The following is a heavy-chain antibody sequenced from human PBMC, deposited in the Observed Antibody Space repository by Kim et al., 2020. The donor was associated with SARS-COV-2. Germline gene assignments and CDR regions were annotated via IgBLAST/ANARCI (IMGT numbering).Heavy chain of an antibody. D-gene: IGHD3-3*01. V-gene: IGHV4-59*01. J-gene: IGHJ6*03. CDR2: IYYSGST. CDR1: GGSISSYY. CDR3: ARGRSITIFGGITAHSCMDV. Sequence: SETLSLTCTVSGGSISSYYWSWIRQPPGKGLEWIGYIYYSGSTNYNPSLKSRVTISVDTSKNQFSLKLSSVTAADTAVYYCARGRSITIFGGITAHSCMDVWGEGTTVTVSS.